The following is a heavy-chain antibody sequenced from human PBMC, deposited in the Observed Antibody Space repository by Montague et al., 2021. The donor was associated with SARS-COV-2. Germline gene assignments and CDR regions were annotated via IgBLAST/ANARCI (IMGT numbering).Heavy chain of an antibody. J-gene: IGHJ3*02. Sequence: SETLSLTCTVSGGSISSSSYYWGWIRRPPGKGLEWIGSIYYSGSTYYNPSLKSRVTISIDTSKNQFSLKLSSVTAADTAVYYCATYYDILTGYYIDAFDIWGQRTMVTVSS. V-gene: IGHV4-39*01. CDR1: GGSISSSSYY. CDR2: IYYSGST. D-gene: IGHD3-9*01. CDR3: ATYYDILTGYYIDAFDI.